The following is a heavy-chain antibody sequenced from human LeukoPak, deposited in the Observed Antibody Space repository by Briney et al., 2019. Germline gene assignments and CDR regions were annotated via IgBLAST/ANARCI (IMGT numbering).Heavy chain of an antibody. Sequence: PSETLSLTCTVSGGSISSSSYYWGGIRQPRGKGLWWIGSIYYSGSTYYNPSLKSRVTISVDTSKNQYSLKLSSVTAADTAVYYCARHLGTYYYGSGSYYNVGYWGQGTLVTVSS. CDR2: IYYSGST. D-gene: IGHD3-10*01. V-gene: IGHV4-39*01. CDR1: GGSISSSSYY. CDR3: ARHLGTYYYGSGSYYNVGY. J-gene: IGHJ4*02.